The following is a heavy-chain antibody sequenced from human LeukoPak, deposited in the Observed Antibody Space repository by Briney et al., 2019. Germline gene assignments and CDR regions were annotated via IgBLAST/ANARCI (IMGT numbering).Heavy chain of an antibody. V-gene: IGHV4-34*01. CDR2: INNSGST. CDR1: GGSFSGYY. D-gene: IGHD2-2*01. J-gene: IGHJ4*02. Sequence: SETLSLTCAVYGGSFSGYYWSWIRQPPGKGLEWIGEINNSGSTNYNPSLKSRVTISVDTSKNQFSLKLSSVTAADTAVYYCARGPSYCSSTSCWAGYYFDYWGQGTLVTVSS. CDR3: ARGPSYCSSTSCWAGYYFDY.